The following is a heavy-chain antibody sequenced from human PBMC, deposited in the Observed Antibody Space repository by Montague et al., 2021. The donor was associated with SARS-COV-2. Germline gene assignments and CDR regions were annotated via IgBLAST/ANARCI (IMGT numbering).Heavy chain of an antibody. D-gene: IGHD5-12*01. CDR3: AKDTSSWIRELPDY. CDR2: ISWNSDRK. CDR1: GFTFHDYA. Sequence: LRLSCAASGFTFHDYAMHWVRQTPGKGLEWVSGISWNSDRKDYADSVKGRFTISRDNAKNVLYLQMNSLRREDTAWYYCAKDTSSWIRELPDYWGQGTLVTVSS. J-gene: IGHJ4*02. V-gene: IGHV3-9*01.